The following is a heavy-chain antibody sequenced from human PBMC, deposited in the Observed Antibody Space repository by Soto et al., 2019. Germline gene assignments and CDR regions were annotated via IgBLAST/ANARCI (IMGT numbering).Heavy chain of an antibody. CDR1: GYTFTSYG. J-gene: IGHJ4*02. D-gene: IGHD3-10*01. CDR3: ARGRGITMVRGADFDD. CDR2: ISAYNGNT. Sequence: XSVKVSCKASGYTFTSYGSRLVRQAPGQGLEWMGWISAYNGNTNYAQKLQGRVTMTTDTSTSTAYMELRSLRSDDTAVYYCARGRGITMVRGADFDDWGQGTLVTVSS. V-gene: IGHV1-18*04.